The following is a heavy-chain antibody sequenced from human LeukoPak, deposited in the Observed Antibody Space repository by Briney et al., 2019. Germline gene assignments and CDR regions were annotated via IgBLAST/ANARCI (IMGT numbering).Heavy chain of an antibody. J-gene: IGHJ4*02. D-gene: IGHD6-25*01. CDR1: GGSISSSSYY. V-gene: IGHV4-39*07. CDR3: ARAGGVKTAALDLDY. CDR2: IYYSGST. Sequence: SETLSLTCTVSGGSISSSSYYWGWIRQPPGKGLEWIGSIYYSGSTYYNPSLKSRVTISVDTSKNQFSLKLTSVTTADTAVYYCARAGGVKTAALDLDYWGQGTLVTVSS.